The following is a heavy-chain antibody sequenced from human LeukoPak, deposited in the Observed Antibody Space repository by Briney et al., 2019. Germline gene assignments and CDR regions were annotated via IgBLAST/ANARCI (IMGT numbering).Heavy chain of an antibody. D-gene: IGHD3-22*01. J-gene: IGHJ4*02. V-gene: IGHV1-46*01. CDR2: INPSGGST. CDR1: GYTFTSYY. Sequence: ASVKVSCKASGYTFTSYYMHWVRQAPGQGLEWMGIINPSGGSTSYAQKFQGRVTITADESTSTAYMELSSLRSEDTAVYYCARALLTDYYDSSAPFDYWGQGTLVTVSS. CDR3: ARALLTDYYDSSAPFDY.